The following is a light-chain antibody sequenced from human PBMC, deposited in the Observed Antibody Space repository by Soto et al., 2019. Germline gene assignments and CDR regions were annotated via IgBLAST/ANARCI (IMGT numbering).Light chain of an antibody. J-gene: IGKJ3*01. CDR1: QTVSSTY. V-gene: IGKV3-20*01. CDR3: QQYGCAPFT. CDR2: GAS. Sequence: EIVLTQSPGTLSLSPGERATLSCRASQTVSSTYLAWYQQKPGQAPRLLIYGASSRATGIPDRFSGSGSGTDFTHTISRLEPEDFAVYYCQQYGCAPFTFGPGTKVDIK.